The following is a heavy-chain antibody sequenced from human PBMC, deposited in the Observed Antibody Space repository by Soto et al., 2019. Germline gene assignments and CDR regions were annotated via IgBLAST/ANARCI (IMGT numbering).Heavy chain of an antibody. CDR3: ARALSGTTSPFDY. CDR2: IYYSGST. CDR1: GGSISSGGYY. D-gene: IGHD1-7*01. Sequence: QVQLQESGPGLVKPSQTLSLTCTVSGGSISSGGYYWSWIRQHPGKGLEWIGYIYYSGSTYYNPSLKSRVXXSXDXSKNQFSLKLSSVTAADTAVYDCARALSGTTSPFDYWGQGTLVTVSS. V-gene: IGHV4-31*03. J-gene: IGHJ4*02.